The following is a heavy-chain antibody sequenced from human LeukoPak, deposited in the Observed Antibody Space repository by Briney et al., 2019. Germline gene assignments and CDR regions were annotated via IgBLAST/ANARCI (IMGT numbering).Heavy chain of an antibody. Sequence: GASVKVSCKASGYTFTGYYMHWVRQAPGQGLEWMGWINPNSGGTNYAQKFQGRVTMTRDTSISTAYMELSRLRSDDTAVYYCARGRAIVVVPAAIRVTFGYWGQGTLVTVSS. D-gene: IGHD2-2*01. J-gene: IGHJ4*02. CDR1: GYTFTGYY. CDR3: ARGRAIVVVPAAIRVTFGY. CDR2: INPNSGGT. V-gene: IGHV1-2*02.